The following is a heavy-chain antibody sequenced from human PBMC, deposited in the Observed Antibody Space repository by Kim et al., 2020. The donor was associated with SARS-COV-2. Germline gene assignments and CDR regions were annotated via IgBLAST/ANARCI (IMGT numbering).Heavy chain of an antibody. D-gene: IGHD3-3*01. J-gene: IGHJ6*02. CDR2: IYYSGST. Sequence: SETLSLTCTVSGGSISSGGYYWSWIRQHPGKGLEWIGYIYYSGSTYYNPSLKSRVTISVDTSKNQFSLKLSSVTAADTAVYYCARDVETPSGYYSYGMDVWGQGTTVTVSS. V-gene: IGHV4-31*03. CDR3: ARDVETPSGYYSYGMDV. CDR1: GGSISSGGYY.